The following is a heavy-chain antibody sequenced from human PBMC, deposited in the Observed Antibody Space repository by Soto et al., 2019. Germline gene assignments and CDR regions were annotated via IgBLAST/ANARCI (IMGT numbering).Heavy chain of an antibody. V-gene: IGHV3-21*01. Sequence: GGSLRLSCAASGVTFSSYSRNWLRQAPGKGLEWVSSISSSSSYIYYADSVKGRFTISRDNAKNSLYLQMNSLRAEDTAVYYCALGELLPHFDYWGQGTLVTVSS. J-gene: IGHJ4*02. CDR2: ISSSSSYI. D-gene: IGHD3-10*01. CDR3: ALGELLPHFDY. CDR1: GVTFSSYS.